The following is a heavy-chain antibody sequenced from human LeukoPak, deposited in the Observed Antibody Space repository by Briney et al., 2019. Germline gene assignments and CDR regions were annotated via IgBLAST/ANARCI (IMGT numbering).Heavy chain of an antibody. V-gene: IGHV4-4*02. CDR2: VYHTGSS. J-gene: IGHJ5*02. CDR1: GGSISRTNW. Sequence: SETLSLTCAVSGGSISRTNWWSWVRQPPGKGLEWIGGVYHTGSSNYNPSLKSRVTISVDKSKSQFSLNLSSVTAADTAVYYCARGGTTVAGTFWFDPWGQGTLVTVSS. CDR3: ARGGTTVAGTFWFDP. D-gene: IGHD6-19*01.